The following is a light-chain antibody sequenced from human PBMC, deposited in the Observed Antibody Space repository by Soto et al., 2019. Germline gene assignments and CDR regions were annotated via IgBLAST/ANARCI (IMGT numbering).Light chain of an antibody. J-gene: IGKJ2*01. CDR1: QSVSSY. Sequence: EIVLTQSPATLSLSPGERATLSCRASQSVSSYLAWYQQKHGQAPRLLIYDASNRATGIQARFSGGGSGTDFTLTISSLEPEEFAVYYCQQRSNWPPYTFGQGTKLEIK. CDR2: DAS. V-gene: IGKV3-11*01. CDR3: QQRSNWPPYT.